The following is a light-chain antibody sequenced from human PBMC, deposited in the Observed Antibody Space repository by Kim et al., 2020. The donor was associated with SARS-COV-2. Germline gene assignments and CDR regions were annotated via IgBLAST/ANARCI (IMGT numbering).Light chain of an antibody. V-gene: IGKV3-15*01. Sequence: EIVMTQSPATLSVSPGESATLSCRASQSVGRNLAWYQQKPGQAPRLVIYGASTRATGVPARFSGSGYGTEFTLTISSLQSGDFAVYYCQQYNNWPPLTFGPGTKVDIK. CDR2: GAS. CDR3: QQYNNWPPLT. J-gene: IGKJ3*01. CDR1: QSVGRN.